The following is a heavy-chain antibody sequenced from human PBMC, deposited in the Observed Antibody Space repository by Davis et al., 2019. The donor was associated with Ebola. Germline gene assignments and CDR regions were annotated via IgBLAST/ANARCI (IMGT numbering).Heavy chain of an antibody. D-gene: IGHD3-3*01. CDR1: GYTFTNYA. CDR3: ARRNHYDFWSGYLI. Sequence: ASVKVSCKASGYTFTNYAMNWVRQAPGQGLEWMGIINPSGGSTSYAQKFQGRVTMTRDTSTSTVYMELSSLRSEDTAMYYCARRNHYDFWSGYLIWGQGTLVTVSS. J-gene: IGHJ4*02. V-gene: IGHV1-46*01. CDR2: INPSGGST.